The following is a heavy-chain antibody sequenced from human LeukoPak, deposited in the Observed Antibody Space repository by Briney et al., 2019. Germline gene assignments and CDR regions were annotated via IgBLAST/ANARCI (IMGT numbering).Heavy chain of an antibody. CDR3: ARWGEQLEGHLNWFDP. V-gene: IGHV1-69*13. D-gene: IGHD6-6*01. Sequence: SVKVSCKASGGTFSSYAISWVRQAPGQGLEWVGGIIPIFGTANYAQKFQGRVTITADESTSTAYMELSSLRSEDTAVYYCARWGEQLEGHLNWFDPWGQGTLVTVSS. J-gene: IGHJ5*02. CDR2: IIPIFGTA. CDR1: GGTFSSYA.